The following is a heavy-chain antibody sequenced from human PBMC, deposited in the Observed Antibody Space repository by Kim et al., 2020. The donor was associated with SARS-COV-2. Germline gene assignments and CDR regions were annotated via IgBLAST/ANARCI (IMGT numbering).Heavy chain of an antibody. CDR3: AKDIGYSSGWYPH. Sequence: GGSLRLSCAASGFTFDDYAMHWVRQAPGKGLEWVSGISWNSGSIGYADSVKGRFTISRDNAKNSLYLQMNSLRAEDTALYYCAKDIGYSSGWYPHWGQGTLVTVSS. V-gene: IGHV3-9*01. D-gene: IGHD6-19*01. CDR1: GFTFDDYA. CDR2: ISWNSGSI. J-gene: IGHJ4*02.